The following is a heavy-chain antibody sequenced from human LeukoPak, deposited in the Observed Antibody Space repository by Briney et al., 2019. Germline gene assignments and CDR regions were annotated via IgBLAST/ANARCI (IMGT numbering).Heavy chain of an antibody. D-gene: IGHD2-2*01. J-gene: IGHJ4*02. CDR2: IRYDGSNK. CDR3: AKDPRYCSSSSCAPRLVM. CDR1: GFTFSSYG. Sequence: QPGGSLRLSCAASGFTFSSYGMHWVRQAPGKGLEWVAFIRYDGSNKYYADSVKGRFTISRDNSKNTLYLQMNSLRAEDTAVYYCAKDPRYCSSSSCAPRLVMWGQGTLVTVSS. V-gene: IGHV3-30*02.